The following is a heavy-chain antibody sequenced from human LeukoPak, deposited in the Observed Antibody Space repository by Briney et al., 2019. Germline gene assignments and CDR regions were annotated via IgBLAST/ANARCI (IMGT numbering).Heavy chain of an antibody. V-gene: IGHV3-23*01. J-gene: IGHJ4*02. CDR3: AKGTSTMANRPADN. CDR1: GFTFSSFG. Sequence: GGSLRLSCAASGFTFSSFGMSWVRQVPGKGLEGVSGISNSADRTYYADHVRGRFTISRDNSKNTVVLQMNSLTVEDSAVYYCAKGTSTMANRPADNWGQGTLVTVSS. D-gene: IGHD5/OR15-5a*01. CDR2: ISNSADRT.